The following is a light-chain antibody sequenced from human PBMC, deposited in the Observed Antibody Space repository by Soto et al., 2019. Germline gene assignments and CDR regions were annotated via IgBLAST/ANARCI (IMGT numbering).Light chain of an antibody. Sequence: SYELTQPPSVSVSPGQTASITCSGDKLGDKFACWYQQKPGQSPVLVIYEDYKRPSGIPERFSGSNSGNTATLTISDTQAMDEADYYCQAWDINTEVFGTGTKLTVL. CDR3: QAWDINTEV. J-gene: IGLJ1*01. V-gene: IGLV3-1*01. CDR2: EDY. CDR1: KLGDKF.